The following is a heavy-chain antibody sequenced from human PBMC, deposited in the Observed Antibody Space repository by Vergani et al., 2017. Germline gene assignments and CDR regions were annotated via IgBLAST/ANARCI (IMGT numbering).Heavy chain of an antibody. CDR1: GYTFTSYY. CDR3: ARGRPCSSTSCYYYYGMDV. D-gene: IGHD2-2*01. V-gene: IGHV1-2*02. Sequence: QVQLVQSGAEVKKPGASVKVSCKASGYTFTSYYMHWVRQAPGQGLEWMGIINPNSGGTNYAQKFQGRVTMTRDTSISTAYMELSRLRSDDTAVYYCARGRPCSSTSCYYYYGMDVWGQGTTVTVSS. J-gene: IGHJ6*02. CDR2: INPNSGGT.